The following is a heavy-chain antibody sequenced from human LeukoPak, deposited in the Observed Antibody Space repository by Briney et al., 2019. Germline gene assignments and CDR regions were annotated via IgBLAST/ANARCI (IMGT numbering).Heavy chain of an antibody. V-gene: IGHV1-69*13. CDR2: IIPIFGTA. Sequence: SVKVSCKASGGTFISYAISWVRQAPGQGLEWMGGIIPIFGTANYAQKFQGRVTITADESTSTAYMELSSLRSEDTAVYYCARGPAVTTYRFFDYWGQGTLVTVSS. D-gene: IGHD4-17*01. CDR3: ARGPAVTTYRFFDY. J-gene: IGHJ4*02. CDR1: GGTFISYA.